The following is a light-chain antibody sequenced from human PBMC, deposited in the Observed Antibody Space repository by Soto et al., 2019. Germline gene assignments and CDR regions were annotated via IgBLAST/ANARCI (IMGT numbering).Light chain of an antibody. V-gene: IGKV1-39*01. J-gene: IGKJ2*01. CDR1: QSIYSF. Sequence: DIQMTQSPSSLSASVGGRVTVTCRASQSIYSFVSWYQQKPGKAPNLLIFRASSLQSGVPSRFSGSGSGTDYNLTVSSLHREDFATYYCKQRYSTPYTGGQGTNLEI. CDR2: RAS. CDR3: KQRYSTPYT.